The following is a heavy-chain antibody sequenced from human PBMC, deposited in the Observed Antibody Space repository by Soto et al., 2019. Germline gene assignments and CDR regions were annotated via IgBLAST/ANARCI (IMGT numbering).Heavy chain of an antibody. CDR1: GFTFSDFG. D-gene: IGHD3-10*01. J-gene: IGHJ6*02. V-gene: IGHV3-30*18. CDR2: ISEDAETD. CDR3: AKAPFRRPYYFYGMDV. Sequence: GGSLRLFCVASGFTFSDFGMHWVRQVPGKGLEWLAVISEDAETDFHADSVKGRFTVSRDNFKGTLYLQMNSLTKDDSAVYFCAKAPFRRPYYFYGMDVWGQGTTVTVSS.